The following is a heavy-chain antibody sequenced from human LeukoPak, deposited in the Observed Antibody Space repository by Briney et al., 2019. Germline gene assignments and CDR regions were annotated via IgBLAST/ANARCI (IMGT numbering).Heavy chain of an antibody. CDR1: GFTFSNYG. J-gene: IGHJ3*01. CDR2: IWYDGSNQ. D-gene: IGHD6-13*01. CDR3: ARDLSSSWSPGV. Sequence: GGSLRLSCITSGFTFSNYGFHWVRQAPGKGLEWTAAIWYDGSNQYYPDSVKGRFTISRDNSRNTIYLQMNSLRIEDTAMYYCARDLSSSWSPGVWGQGTMVSVSS. V-gene: IGHV3-33*01.